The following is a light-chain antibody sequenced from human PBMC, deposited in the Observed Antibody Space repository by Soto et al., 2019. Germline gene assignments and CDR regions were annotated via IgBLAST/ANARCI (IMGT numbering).Light chain of an antibody. J-gene: IGKJ4*01. V-gene: IGKV3-15*01. CDR3: HQYNIWPPLL. CDR1: QTIGSN. CDR2: GAS. Sequence: EIMMTQSPATLSVSPGERATLSCRATQTIGSNLAWYQQKPGQPPRLLIYGASTRATDIPARFTGSGSGTEFTLTISSLQSEDFAIYYCHQYNIWPPLLFGGGTKVDIK.